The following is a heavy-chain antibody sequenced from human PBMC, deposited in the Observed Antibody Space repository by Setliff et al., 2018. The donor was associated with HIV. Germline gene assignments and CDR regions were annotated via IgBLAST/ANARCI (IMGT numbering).Heavy chain of an antibody. CDR2: INPSDGGA. V-gene: IGHV1-2*02. Sequence: ASVKVSCKASGYAFTGCYLHWVRQAPGQGLEWMGWINPSDGGAKYAHNFEGRVTMTRDTSISTFYMEVTRLTSDDTALYYCARLGRAIDRGGYSLRFDYWGQGTLVTVSS. J-gene: IGHJ4*02. CDR1: GYAFTGCY. CDR3: ARLGRAIDRGGYSLRFDY. D-gene: IGHD3-22*01.